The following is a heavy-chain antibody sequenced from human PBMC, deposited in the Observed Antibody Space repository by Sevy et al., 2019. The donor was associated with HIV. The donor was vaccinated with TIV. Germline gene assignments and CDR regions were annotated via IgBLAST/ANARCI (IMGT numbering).Heavy chain of an antibody. J-gene: IGHJ4*02. Sequence: ASVKVSCKASGYTFSSNGIAWVRQAPGQGLQWMGWIGVYNGNSNYAQNLRDRVTMTTDTSTSTAYMELKSLRSDDTAVCYCARVPTYYFGSGTYFDYWGQGTLVTVSS. D-gene: IGHD3-10*01. CDR3: ARVPTYYFGSGTYFDY. CDR2: IGVYNGNS. CDR1: GYTFSSNG. V-gene: IGHV1-18*01.